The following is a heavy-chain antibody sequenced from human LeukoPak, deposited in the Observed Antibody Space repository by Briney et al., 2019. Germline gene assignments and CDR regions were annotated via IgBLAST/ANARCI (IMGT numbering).Heavy chain of an antibody. CDR3: ARLDHSLWITDY. J-gene: IGHJ4*02. CDR2: INHSGST. Sequence: SETLSLTCAVYGGSFSGYYWSWIRQPPGKGLEWIGEINHSGSTNYNLSLKSRVTISVDTSKNQASLNLSSVTAADTAIYYCARLDHSLWITDYWGQGTLVTVSS. D-gene: IGHD2-2*03. V-gene: IGHV4-34*01. CDR1: GGSFSGYY.